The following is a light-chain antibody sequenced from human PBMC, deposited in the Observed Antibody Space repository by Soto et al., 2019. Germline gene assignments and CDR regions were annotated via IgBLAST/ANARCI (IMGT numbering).Light chain of an antibody. CDR1: QGISSS. J-gene: IGKJ5*01. CDR3: QQGSSFPPT. Sequence: DIQMTQSPSSVSASVGDRVTITCRASQGISSSLAWYQQRPGTAPKLLIYGASSLQSGVPSRFSGSGSGTEFPLTISSLQPEDFATYYCQQGSSFPPTFGQGTRLDIK. CDR2: GAS. V-gene: IGKV1-12*01.